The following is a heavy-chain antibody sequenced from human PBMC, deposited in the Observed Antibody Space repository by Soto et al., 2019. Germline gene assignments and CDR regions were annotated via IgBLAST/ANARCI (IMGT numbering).Heavy chain of an antibody. J-gene: IGHJ6*01. CDR2: IYSDGTT. Sequence: EVQLVESGGGLIHPGGSLRLSCAASGFAVSSNYMSWVRQAPGKGLEWVSVIYSDGTTYYADSVKGRFTISRDNSKNTQYLQMNSLTVEDTAVYYCASTGYGGKYQHYYGMDVW. CDR1: GFAVSSNY. V-gene: IGHV3-53*01. D-gene: IGHD2-2*01. CDR3: ASTGYGGKYQHYYGMDV.